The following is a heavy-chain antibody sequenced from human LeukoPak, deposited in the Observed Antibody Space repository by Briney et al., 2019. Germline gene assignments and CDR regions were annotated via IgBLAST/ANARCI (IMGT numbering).Heavy chain of an antibody. CDR3: ARATVEQQQLVMSDY. CDR1: GFAFSSYA. D-gene: IGHD6-13*01. CDR2: ISYDGSNK. V-gene: IGHV3-30*04. Sequence: PGGSLRLSCAASGFAFSSYAMHWVRQAPGKGLEWVAVISYDGSNKYYADSVKGRFTISRDNSKNTLYLQMNSLRAEDTAVYYCARATVEQQQLVMSDYWGQGTLVTVSS. J-gene: IGHJ4*02.